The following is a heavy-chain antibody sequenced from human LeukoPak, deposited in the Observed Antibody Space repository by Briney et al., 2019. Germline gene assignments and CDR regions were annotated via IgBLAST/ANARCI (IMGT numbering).Heavy chain of an antibody. Sequence: ASVKVSCKASGYTFTGYYMHWVRQAPGQGLEWMGWINPNSGGTNYAQKFQGWVTMTRDTSISTAYMELSRLRSDDTAVYYCARSTPPHLWFGELFTPRIDAFDIWGQGTMVTVSS. CDR2: INPNSGGT. CDR3: ARSTPPHLWFGELFTPRIDAFDI. CDR1: GYTFTGYY. D-gene: IGHD3-10*01. V-gene: IGHV1-2*04. J-gene: IGHJ3*02.